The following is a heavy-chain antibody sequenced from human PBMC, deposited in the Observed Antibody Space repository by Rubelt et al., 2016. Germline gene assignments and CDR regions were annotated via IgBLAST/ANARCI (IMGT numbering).Heavy chain of an antibody. V-gene: IGHV3-21*01. Sequence: EVQLVESGGGLVKPGGSLRLSCAASGFTVSSNYMNWVRQAPGKGLEWVSSISSSSSYIYYADSVKGRFTISRDNAKNSLYLQMNSLRAEDTAVYYCARDRIPDWFDPWGQGTLVTVPS. J-gene: IGHJ5*02. CDR1: GFTVSSNY. CDR3: ARDRIPDWFDP. CDR2: ISSSSSYI. D-gene: IGHD5-18*01.